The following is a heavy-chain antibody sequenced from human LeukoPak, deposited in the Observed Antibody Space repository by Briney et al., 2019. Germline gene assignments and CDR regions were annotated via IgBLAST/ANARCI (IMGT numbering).Heavy chain of an antibody. CDR2: SDPEDGET. Sequence: ASVKVSCKVSGYTLTELSMHWVRQAPGKGPEWMGGSDPEDGETIYAQKFQGRVTMTEDTSRDIAYMELSSLRSEDTAVYFCATDAGYGSGSYLFFWGQGTLVTVSS. V-gene: IGHV1-24*01. CDR1: GYTLTELS. CDR3: ATDAGYGSGSYLFF. J-gene: IGHJ4*02. D-gene: IGHD3-10*01.